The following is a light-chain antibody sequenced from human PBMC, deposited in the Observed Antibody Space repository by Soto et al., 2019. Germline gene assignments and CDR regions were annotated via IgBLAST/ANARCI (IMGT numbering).Light chain of an antibody. Sequence: EIVLTQSPGTLSLSPGERATLSCRASQSISSSYLAWYQQKPGQAPRLLLYAASSSATGIPDRFSGSGSGTDFPLTISRLEPEYFAVYYCQQYGSSSYTFGQGTQLEIK. CDR3: QQYGSSSYT. J-gene: IGKJ2*01. CDR2: AAS. V-gene: IGKV3-20*01. CDR1: QSISSSY.